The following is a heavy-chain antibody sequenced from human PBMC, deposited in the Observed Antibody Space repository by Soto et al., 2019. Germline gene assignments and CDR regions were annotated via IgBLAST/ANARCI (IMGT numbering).Heavy chain of an antibody. CDR3: AKDSWLQGSDYYGMDV. J-gene: IGHJ6*02. Sequence: EVQLVESGGGLVQPGRSLRLSCAASGFTFDDYAMHWVRQAPGKGLEWVSGISWNSGSIGYADSVKGRFTISRDNAKNSLYLQMNSLRAEDTALYYCAKDSWLQGSDYYGMDVWGQGTTVTVSS. CDR2: ISWNSGSI. D-gene: IGHD5-12*01. V-gene: IGHV3-9*01. CDR1: GFTFDDYA.